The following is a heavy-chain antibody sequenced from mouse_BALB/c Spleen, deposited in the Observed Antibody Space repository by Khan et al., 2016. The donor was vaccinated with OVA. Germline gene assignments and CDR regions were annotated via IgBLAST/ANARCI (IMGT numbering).Heavy chain of an antibody. CDR1: GYTFTDYA. Sequence: QVQLQQSGPELVRPGVSVKISCKGSGYTFTDYAIYWVKQSHAKSLEWVGIISTYSGNINYNKKFKVKATMNVDKSYRTVYMEIARLTSEDAAIYSCASPAYDGSYDYWGQGTTLTVSS. CDR3: ASPAYDGSYDY. J-gene: IGHJ2*01. V-gene: IGHV1S137*01. CDR2: ISTYSGNI. D-gene: IGHD2-3*01.